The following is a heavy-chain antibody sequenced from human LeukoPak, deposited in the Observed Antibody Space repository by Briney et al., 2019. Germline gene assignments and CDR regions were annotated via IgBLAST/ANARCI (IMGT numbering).Heavy chain of an antibody. CDR2: ISYDGSNN. J-gene: IGHJ4*02. CDR1: GFTFSSYP. Sequence: PGGSLRLSCADSGFTFSSYPMHWVRQAPGKGLEWVAIISYDGSNNYYADSVKGRFTVSRDNSKNTLYLQMNSLRIEDMAVYYCARDGAAFGSHFAYWGQGTLVTVSS. CDR3: ARDGAAFGSHFAY. D-gene: IGHD3-10*01. V-gene: IGHV3-30*04.